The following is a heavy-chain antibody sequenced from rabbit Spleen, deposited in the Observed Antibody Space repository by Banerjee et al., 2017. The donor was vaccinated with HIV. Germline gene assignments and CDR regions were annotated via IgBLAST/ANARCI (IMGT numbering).Heavy chain of an antibody. CDR1: GVSFSFSSY. J-gene: IGHJ6*01. CDR3: ARDTSSSFSSYGMDL. CDR2: IDIGSSGFT. D-gene: IGHD1-1*01. Sequence: QSLEESGGDLVKPGASLTLTCTASGVSFSFSSYICWVRQAPGKGLEWIACIDIGSSGFTYFATWAKGRFTISKTSSTTVTLQMTRLTAADTATYFCARDTSSSFSSYGMDLWGPGTLVTVS. V-gene: IGHV1S40*01.